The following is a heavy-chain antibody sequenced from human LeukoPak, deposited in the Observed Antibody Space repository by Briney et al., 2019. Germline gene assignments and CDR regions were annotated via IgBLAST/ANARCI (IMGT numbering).Heavy chain of an antibody. CDR3: AKASYSSSWYAVFDY. Sequence: GRSLRLSCAASGFTFDDYAMHWVRQAPGKGLEWVSGISWNSGSIGYADSVKGRFTISRDNAKNSLYLQMNSLRAEDTALYYCAKASYSSSWYAVFDYWSQGTLVTVSS. J-gene: IGHJ4*02. V-gene: IGHV3-9*01. CDR2: ISWNSGSI. CDR1: GFTFDDYA. D-gene: IGHD6-13*01.